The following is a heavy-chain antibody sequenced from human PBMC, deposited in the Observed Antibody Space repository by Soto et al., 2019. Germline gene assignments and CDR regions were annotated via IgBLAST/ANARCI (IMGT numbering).Heavy chain of an antibody. CDR3: ARSIAVAGLDY. CDR2: ISNDESKK. V-gene: IGHV3-30-3*01. Sequence: QVQLVEAGGGVVQPGRSLRLSCAASGFTFSTYAVHWVRQAPGKGLEWVSVISNDESKKYYADSVKGRFTISRDNSNNTVYLQMNSLRAEDTAVYYCARSIAVAGLDYWGPGTLVTVSP. J-gene: IGHJ4*02. CDR1: GFTFSTYA. D-gene: IGHD6-19*01.